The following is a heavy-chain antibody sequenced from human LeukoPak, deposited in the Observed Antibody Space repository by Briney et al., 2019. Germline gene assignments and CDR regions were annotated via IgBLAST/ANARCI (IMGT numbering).Heavy chain of an antibody. D-gene: IGHD6-6*01. Sequence: PGGSLRLSCAASGFTCSSYGMHWVRQAPGKGLEWVAVISYDGSNKYYADSVKGRFTISRDNSKNTLYLQMNSLRAEDTAVYYCAKGLGYSSSVYGRFDPWGQGTLVTVSS. J-gene: IGHJ5*02. CDR2: ISYDGSNK. CDR3: AKGLGYSSSVYGRFDP. V-gene: IGHV3-30*18. CDR1: GFTCSSYG.